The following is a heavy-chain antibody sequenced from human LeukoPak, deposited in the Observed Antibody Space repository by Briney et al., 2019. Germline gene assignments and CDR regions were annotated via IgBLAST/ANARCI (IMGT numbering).Heavy chain of an antibody. CDR2: IYPGDSDT. J-gene: IGHJ3*02. V-gene: IGHV5-51*01. CDR3: ARRPVVTGRPFAFDI. D-gene: IGHD4-23*01. CDR1: GYSFTSYW. Sequence: GESLKISCKGSGYSFTSYWIGWVRQMPGKGLEWMGIIYPGDSDTRYSPSFQGQVTISADKSISTAYLQWSSLKASDTAMYYCARRPVVTGRPFAFDIWGQGTMVTVSS.